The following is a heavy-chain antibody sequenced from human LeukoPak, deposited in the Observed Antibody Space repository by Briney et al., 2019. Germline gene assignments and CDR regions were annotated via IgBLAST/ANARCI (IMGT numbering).Heavy chain of an antibody. D-gene: IGHD3-3*01. Sequence: ASVKVSCKASGYTFTSYDISWVRQAPGQGLEWMGWISAYNGNTNYAQKFQGRVTMTRNTSISTAYMELSSLRSEDTAVYYCARGVKDFWSGYYPNFDYWGQGTLVTVSS. CDR3: ARGVKDFWSGYYPNFDY. V-gene: IGHV1-18*01. CDR2: ISAYNGNT. J-gene: IGHJ4*02. CDR1: GYTFTSYD.